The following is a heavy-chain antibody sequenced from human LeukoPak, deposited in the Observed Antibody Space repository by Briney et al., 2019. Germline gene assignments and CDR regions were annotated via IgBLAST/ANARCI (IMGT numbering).Heavy chain of an antibody. CDR2: INHSGST. Sequence: SETLSLTCAVYGGSFSGYYWSWIRQPPGKGLERIGEINHSGSTNYNPSLKSRVTISVDTSKNQFSLKLSSVTAADTAVYYCARKTKVSMIVVVTRYYFDYWGQGALVTVSS. V-gene: IGHV4-34*01. CDR3: ARKTKVSMIVVVTRYYFDY. CDR1: GGSFSGYY. D-gene: IGHD3-22*01. J-gene: IGHJ4*02.